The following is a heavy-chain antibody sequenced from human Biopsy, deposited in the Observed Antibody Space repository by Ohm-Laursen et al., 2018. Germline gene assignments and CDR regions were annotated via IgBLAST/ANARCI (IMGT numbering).Heavy chain of an antibody. CDR3: ATPFQYYDSWGGYPPFDH. CDR1: GYTFTSYD. D-gene: IGHD3-3*01. CDR2: MNPNSDNT. V-gene: IGHV1-8*01. J-gene: IGHJ4*02. Sequence: GASVKVSCKASGYTFTSYDINWVRQATGQGLEWMGWMNPNSDNTGYAQKFQGRVTMTRNTSISTAYMELSNLKSEDTAVYYCATPFQYYDSWGGYPPFDHWGQGTLVTVSS.